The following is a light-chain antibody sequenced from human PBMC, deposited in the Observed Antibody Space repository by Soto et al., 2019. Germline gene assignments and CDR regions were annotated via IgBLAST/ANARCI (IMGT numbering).Light chain of an antibody. CDR3: QQYDRWPVT. Sequence: EVVMTQSPATLSVSPGERVTFSCRASQSVTTNLAWCQHKPGQSPRLLISDASTGASGIPPRFSGSGSGTEFTLTIDRLQSADFAVYYCQQYDRWPVTFGGGTTVDIK. CDR2: DAS. J-gene: IGKJ4*01. CDR1: QSVTTN. V-gene: IGKV3-15*01.